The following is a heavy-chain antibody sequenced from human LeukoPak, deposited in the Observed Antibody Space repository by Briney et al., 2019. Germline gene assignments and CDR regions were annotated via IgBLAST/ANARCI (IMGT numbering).Heavy chain of an antibody. Sequence: ASVKVSCKASGYTLTSYGISRVRQAPGQGLEWMGWISAYNGNTNYAQKLQGRVTMTTDTSTSTAYMELRSLRSDDTAVYYGARVRAAGTFYFDYWGQGTLVTVSS. J-gene: IGHJ4*02. D-gene: IGHD6-13*01. CDR3: ARVRAAGTFYFDY. CDR2: ISAYNGNT. CDR1: GYTLTSYG. V-gene: IGHV1-18*01.